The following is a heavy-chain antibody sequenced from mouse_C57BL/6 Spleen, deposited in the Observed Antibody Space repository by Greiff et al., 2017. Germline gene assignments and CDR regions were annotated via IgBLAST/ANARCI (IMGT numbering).Heavy chain of an antibody. J-gene: IGHJ3*01. D-gene: IGHD2-1*01. CDR1: GYTFTDYE. Sequence: VQLQQSGAELVRPGASVTLSCKASGYTFTDYEMHWVKQTPVHGLEWIGAIDPETGGTAYNQKFKGKAILTADKSSSTAYMERRSLTSEDSAVYYCTSPYYYGNYGAWFAYWGQGTLVTVSA. CDR3: TSPYYYGNYGAWFAY. CDR2: IDPETGGT. V-gene: IGHV1-15*01.